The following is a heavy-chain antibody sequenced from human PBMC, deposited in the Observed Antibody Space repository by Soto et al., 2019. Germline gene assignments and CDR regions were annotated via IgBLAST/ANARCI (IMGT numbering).Heavy chain of an antibody. CDR2: IKSKTEGGTT. Sequence: GGSLRLSCAASGFTFSNAWMSWVRQAPGKGLEWVGRIKSKTEGGTTDYAAPVKGRFTISRDDSKNTLYLQMNSLKTEDTAVYYCTTDVGYCSSTSCYGYWGQGTLVTVSS. J-gene: IGHJ4*02. CDR3: TTDVGYCSSTSCYGY. V-gene: IGHV3-15*01. D-gene: IGHD2-2*01. CDR1: GFTFSNAW.